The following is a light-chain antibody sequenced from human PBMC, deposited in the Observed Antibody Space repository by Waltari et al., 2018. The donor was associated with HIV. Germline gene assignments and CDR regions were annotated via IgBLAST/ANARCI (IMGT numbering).Light chain of an antibody. CDR3: QQLHTFPLT. Sequence: DIHLTQSPSFLSASVGDRVTVACRASQDISDFLAWYQQKPGIAPRLLIYDASILYTGVPSRFRGSGSGTEFTLTISSLQPEDFASYYCQQLHTFPLTFGGGTKV. V-gene: IGKV1-9*01. CDR2: DAS. J-gene: IGKJ4*01. CDR1: QDISDF.